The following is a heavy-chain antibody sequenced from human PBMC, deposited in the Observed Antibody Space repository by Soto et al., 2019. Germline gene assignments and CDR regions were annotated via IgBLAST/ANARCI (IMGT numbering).Heavy chain of an antibody. D-gene: IGHD6-13*01. CDR1: GDSISGSPYF. CDR3: ARLQAAVPHY. CDR2: IFYDGYT. J-gene: IGHJ4*02. Sequence: QLQLQESGPGLVKPSETLSLTCTVSGDSISGSPYFWGWIRQPPGKGLEWIASIFYDGYTYYTPSLKSRAIISVDTSKNQFSLKPTSVAAADTAIYFCARLQAAVPHYWGQGTLVIVSS. V-gene: IGHV4-39*01.